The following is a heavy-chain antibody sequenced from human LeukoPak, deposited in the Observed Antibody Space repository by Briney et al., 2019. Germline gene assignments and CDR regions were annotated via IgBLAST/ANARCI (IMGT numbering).Heavy chain of an antibody. CDR2: IFSGGST. D-gene: IGHD4-23*01. J-gene: IGHJ3*02. CDR1: GFTFTSYA. CDR3: ARGRRWDLLVSLIDASDI. Sequence: GGSLGLSCAASGFTFTSYAMTWVRQAPGKGLEWVSVIFSGGSTYYADSVKGRFTISRDNSKNTLYLQMNSLRAEDTAVYFCARGRRWDLLVSLIDASDIWGQGTMVTVSS. V-gene: IGHV3-23*01.